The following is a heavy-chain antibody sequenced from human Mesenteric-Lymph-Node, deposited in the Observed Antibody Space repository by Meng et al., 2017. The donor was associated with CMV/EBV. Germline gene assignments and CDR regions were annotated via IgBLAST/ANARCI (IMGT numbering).Heavy chain of an antibody. CDR3: ARRPLYNSGWYYRAGFDY. D-gene: IGHD6-19*01. V-gene: IGHV3-48*03. CDR2: ISSSGLTI. Sequence: GGSLRLSCAASGFIFSNYEMNWVRQAPGKGLEWVSYISSSGLTIYYADSVKGRFTISRDNAKNSLYLQMNSLRAEDTAVYYCARRPLYNSGWYYRAGFDYWGQGTLVTVSS. CDR1: GFIFSNYE. J-gene: IGHJ4*02.